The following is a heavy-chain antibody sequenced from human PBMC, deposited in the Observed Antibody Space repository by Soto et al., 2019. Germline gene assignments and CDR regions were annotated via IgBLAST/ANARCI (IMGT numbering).Heavy chain of an antibody. Sequence: PGGSLRLSCAASGFTFSSYAMSWVRQSPGEGLEWVSSVNDSGDRTYYADSVKGRFTISRDNSKNTLYLQMNTLRAKDTALYYFVSAPQSSGWSYNWYDPWGQGTRVTVSS. J-gene: IGHJ5*01. V-gene: IGHV3-23*01. D-gene: IGHD6-19*01. CDR1: GFTFSSYA. CDR3: VSAPQSSGWSYNWYDP. CDR2: VNDSGDRT.